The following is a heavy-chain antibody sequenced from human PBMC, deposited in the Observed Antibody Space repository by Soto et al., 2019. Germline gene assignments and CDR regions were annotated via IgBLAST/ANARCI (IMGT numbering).Heavy chain of an antibody. CDR1: GFTFSNYA. Sequence: GGSLRLSCAASGFTFSNYAIHWVRQAPGKGLEWVAVIASDGKDKRYADSVKGRFTISRDNSKDTVYLQMNSLRGEDTAVYYCAKDGAIAAADYFFDYWGQGSLVTVSS. D-gene: IGHD6-13*01. J-gene: IGHJ4*02. CDR3: AKDGAIAAADYFFDY. CDR2: IASDGKDK. V-gene: IGHV3-30*18.